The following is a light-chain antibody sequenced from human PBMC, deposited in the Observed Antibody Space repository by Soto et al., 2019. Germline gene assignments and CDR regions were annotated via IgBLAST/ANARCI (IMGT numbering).Light chain of an antibody. CDR1: SSDVGSYNL. Sequence: QSALTQPASVSGSPGQSITISCTGTSSDVGSYNLVSWYQQNPGKAPKLMIYEVTKRPSGVSNRFSGSKSGNTASLTISGLQAEDEADYYCCSYAGSSFYVFGTGTKVT. J-gene: IGLJ1*01. CDR3: CSYAGSSFYV. CDR2: EVT. V-gene: IGLV2-23*02.